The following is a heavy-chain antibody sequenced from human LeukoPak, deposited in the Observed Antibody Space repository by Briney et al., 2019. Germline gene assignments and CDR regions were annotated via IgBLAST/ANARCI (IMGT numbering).Heavy chain of an antibody. D-gene: IGHD3-22*01. Sequence: GASVKVSCKASGGTFSSYAISWARQAPGQGLEWMGGIIPIFGTANYAQKFQGRVTITADESTSTAYMELSSLRSEDTAVYYCATPCYYDSSGFSLDYWGQGTLVTVSS. V-gene: IGHV1-69*13. CDR1: GGTFSSYA. CDR3: ATPCYYDSSGFSLDY. CDR2: IIPIFGTA. J-gene: IGHJ4*02.